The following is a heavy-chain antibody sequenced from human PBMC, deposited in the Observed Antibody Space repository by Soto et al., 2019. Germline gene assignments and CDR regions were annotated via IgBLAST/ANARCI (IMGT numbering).Heavy chain of an antibody. V-gene: IGHV3-23*01. CDR1: GFTFSNYA. D-gene: IGHD2-8*01. CDR2: IGGSAIST. Sequence: GGSLRLSCAASGFTFSNYAMTWVRQAPGKGLEWVSSIGGSAISTYYADSVKGRFTISRDNAKNSLYLQMNSLRAEDTAVYYCARDRYHAYCTNGVCHIGYNWFDPWGQGTLVTVSS. CDR3: ARDRYHAYCTNGVCHIGYNWFDP. J-gene: IGHJ5*02.